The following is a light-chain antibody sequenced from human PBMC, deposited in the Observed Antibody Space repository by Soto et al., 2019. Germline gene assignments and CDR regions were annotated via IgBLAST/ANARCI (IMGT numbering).Light chain of an antibody. CDR3: MQSTQLPPT. J-gene: IGKJ5*01. CDR2: EVS. Sequence: VITQTPLSLSVAPADPGPTSFTSIQSLVHITGETFLFWYLQKPGQSPQLLIYEVSTRVSGVPDRFSGSGSGTDFTLEISRVETDDVGIYYCMQSTQLPPTFGKGTRLEIK. CDR1: QSLVHITGETF. V-gene: IGKV2D-29*02.